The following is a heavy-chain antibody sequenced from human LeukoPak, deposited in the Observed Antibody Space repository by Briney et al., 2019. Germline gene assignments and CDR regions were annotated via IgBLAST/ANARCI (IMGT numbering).Heavy chain of an antibody. J-gene: IGHJ3*02. V-gene: IGHV4-34*01. CDR3: ARSVWGSYRYRGAFDI. D-gene: IGHD3-16*02. CDR2: INHSGST. CDR1: GFTFSSNY. Sequence: GSLRLSCAASGFTFSSNYMSWVRQAPGKGLEWIGEINHSGSTNYNPSLKSRVTISVDTSKNQFSLKLSSVTAADTAVYYCARSVWGSYRYRGAFDIWGQGTMVTVSS.